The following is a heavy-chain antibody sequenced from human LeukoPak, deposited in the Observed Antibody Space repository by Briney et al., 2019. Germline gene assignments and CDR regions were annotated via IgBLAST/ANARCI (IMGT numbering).Heavy chain of an antibody. J-gene: IGHJ4*02. V-gene: IGHV3-48*02. Sequence: GGSLRLSCAASGFTFSTHSMNWVRQAPGKGLEWLSFISHRDGTTYYADSARGRFTISRDNAQNSLFLQMNSLRDEDTAVYYCARGQRYGGPLRVWGQGTLVTVSS. D-gene: IGHD1-26*01. CDR1: GFTFSTHS. CDR3: ARGQRYGGPLRV. CDR2: ISHRDGTT.